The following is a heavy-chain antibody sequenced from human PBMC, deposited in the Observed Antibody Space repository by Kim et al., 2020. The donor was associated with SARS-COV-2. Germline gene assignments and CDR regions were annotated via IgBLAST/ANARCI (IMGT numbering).Heavy chain of an antibody. Sequence: GGSLRLSCAASGFTFSSYAMSWVRQAPGKGLEWVSAISGSGGSTYYADSVKGRFTISRDNSKNTLYLQMNSLRAEDTAVYYCARRGYSSGWVDYWGQGTLVTVSS. D-gene: IGHD6-19*01. CDR1: GFTFSSYA. V-gene: IGHV3-23*01. CDR2: ISGSGGST. J-gene: IGHJ4*02. CDR3: ARRGYSSGWVDY.